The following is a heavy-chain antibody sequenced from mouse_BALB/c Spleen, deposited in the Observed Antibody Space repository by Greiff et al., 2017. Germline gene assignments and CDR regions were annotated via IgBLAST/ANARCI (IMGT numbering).Heavy chain of an antibody. J-gene: IGHJ3*01. CDR1: GYTFTSYV. Sequence: VQLQQSGPELVQPGASGKMSCKASGYTFTSYVMHWVKQKPGQGLEWIGYINPYNDGTKYNEKFKGKATLTSDKSSSTAYMELSSLTSEDSAVYYCARYYYGSNSWFAYWGQGTLVTVSA. D-gene: IGHD1-1*01. CDR2: INPYNDGT. V-gene: IGHV1-14*01. CDR3: ARYYYGSNSWFAY.